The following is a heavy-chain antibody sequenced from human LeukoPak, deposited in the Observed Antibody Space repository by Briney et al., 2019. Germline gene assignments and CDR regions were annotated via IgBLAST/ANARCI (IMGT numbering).Heavy chain of an antibody. CDR2: IIPIFGTA. Sequence: SVKVSCKASGGTFSSYAISWVRQAPGQGLEWMGGIIPIFGTANYAQKFQGRVTITADESTSTAYMELSSLRTEDTAFYYCAKALVGGSWYMGSWGQGTLVTVSS. J-gene: IGHJ5*02. V-gene: IGHV1-69*13. D-gene: IGHD6-13*01. CDR1: GGTFSSYA. CDR3: AKALVGGSWYMGS.